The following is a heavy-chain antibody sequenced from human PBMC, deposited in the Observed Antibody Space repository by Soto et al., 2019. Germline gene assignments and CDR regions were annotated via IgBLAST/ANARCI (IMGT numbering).Heavy chain of an antibody. J-gene: IGHJ6*02. CDR1: GGSISSYY. V-gene: IGHV4-59*12. Sequence: SDTLSLTCTVSGGSISSYYWSWIRQPPGKGLEWIGYIYYSGSTNYNPSLKSRVTISVDTSKNQFSLKLSSVTAADTAVYYCARDHDGMDVWGQGTTVTVSS. CDR3: ARDHDGMDV. CDR2: IYYSGST.